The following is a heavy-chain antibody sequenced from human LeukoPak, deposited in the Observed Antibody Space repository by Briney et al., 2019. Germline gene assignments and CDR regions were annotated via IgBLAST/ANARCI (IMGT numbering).Heavy chain of an antibody. CDR2: ISGSGGST. CDR3: AKDLPSTTVTTWNAFDI. J-gene: IGHJ3*02. V-gene: IGHV3-23*01. Sequence: GGSLRLSCAASGFTVSSNYMSWVRQAPGKGLEWVSAISGSGGSTYYADSVKGRFTISRDNSKNTLYLQMNSLRAEDTAVYYCAKDLPSTTVTTWNAFDIWGQGTMVTVSS. D-gene: IGHD4-17*01. CDR1: GFTVSSNY.